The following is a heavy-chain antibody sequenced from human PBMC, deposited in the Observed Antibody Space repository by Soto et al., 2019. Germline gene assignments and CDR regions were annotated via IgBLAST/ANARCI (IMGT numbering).Heavy chain of an antibody. CDR3: ARAPGGPGIAEY. D-gene: IGHD6-13*01. J-gene: IGHJ4*02. V-gene: IGHV1-3*05. CDR1: GYTFTSYG. Sequence: QVQLVQSGAEEKKPGASVKVSCKASGYTFTSYGMHWVRQAPGQRLEWMGWINAGNGNTKYSQKFQSRVTITRDTSASTAYMELSSLRSEDTAVYYCARAPGGPGIAEYWGQGTLVTVSS. CDR2: INAGNGNT.